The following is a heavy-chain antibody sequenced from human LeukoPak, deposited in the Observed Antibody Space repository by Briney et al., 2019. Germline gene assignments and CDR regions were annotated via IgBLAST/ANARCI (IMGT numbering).Heavy chain of an antibody. D-gene: IGHD3-22*01. CDR3: ARLPTFYYDSSGYHYDY. V-gene: IGHV3-23*01. CDR1: GFTFNNYA. J-gene: IGHJ4*02. Sequence: GGSLRLSCAASGFTFNNYAMSWVRQAPGRGLEWASSTAGSGISKDYADSVKGRFTISKDKSKNTLYLQMDNLRAEDTGVYFCARLPTFYYDSSGYHYDYWGQGTLVTVSS. CDR2: TAGSGISK.